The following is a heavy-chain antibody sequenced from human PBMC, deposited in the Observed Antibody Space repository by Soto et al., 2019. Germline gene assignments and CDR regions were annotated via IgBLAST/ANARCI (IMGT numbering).Heavy chain of an antibody. CDR3: ARERTVAGNDY. CDR1: GYTFTSYD. CDR2: MNPNSGNT. J-gene: IGHJ4*02. D-gene: IGHD6-19*01. Sequence: VASVKVSCKASGYTFTSYDINWVRQATGQGLEWMGWMNPNSGNTGYAQEFQGRVTMTRNTSISTAYMELSSLRSEDTAVYYCARERTVAGNDYWGQGTPVTVSS. V-gene: IGHV1-8*01.